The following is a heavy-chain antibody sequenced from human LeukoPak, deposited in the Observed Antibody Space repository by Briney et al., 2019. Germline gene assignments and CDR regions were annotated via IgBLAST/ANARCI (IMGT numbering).Heavy chain of an antibody. V-gene: IGHV3-48*03. CDR2: ISSSGSTI. J-gene: IGHJ4*02. CDR3: ARDDSGYYGY. D-gene: IGHD3-22*01. Sequence: GGSLGLSCAASGFTFSSYEMNWVRQAPGKGLEWVSYISSSGSTIYYADSVKGRFTISRDNAKNSLYLQMNSLRAEDTAVYYCARDDSGYYGYWGQGTLVTVSS. CDR1: GFTFSSYE.